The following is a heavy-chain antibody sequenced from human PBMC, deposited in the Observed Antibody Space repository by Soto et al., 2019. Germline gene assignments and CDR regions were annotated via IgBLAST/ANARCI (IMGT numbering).Heavy chain of an antibody. V-gene: IGHV3-23*01. CDR3: AKVGDLWFGDLLRRYFDY. D-gene: IGHD3-10*01. J-gene: IGHJ4*03. Sequence: GGSLRLSCAASGFTFSGYAMSWVRQAPGKGLEWVSTISGRSGSTFYADSVKGRFTISRDNSKNTLYLQMNSLRAEDTAVYYCAKVGDLWFGDLLRRYFDYWGQGTLVTVSS. CDR1: GFTFSGYA. CDR2: ISGRSGST.